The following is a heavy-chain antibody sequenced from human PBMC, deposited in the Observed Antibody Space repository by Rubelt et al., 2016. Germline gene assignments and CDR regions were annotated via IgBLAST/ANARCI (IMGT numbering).Heavy chain of an antibody. CDR3: ARDRRRIAARQGWYLDL. D-gene: IGHD6-6*01. CDR1: GYTFTSYG. J-gene: IGHJ2*01. Sequence: QVPPVQSGAAVKKPWASVKVSCKASGYTFTSYGISWVRQAPGQGLVWMGWISAYNGNTNYAQKRQGRGTMTTDKATSTACMELRRLRCDDTAAYYCARDRRRIAARQGWYLDLWGRGTLVTVSS. V-gene: IGHV1-18*01. CDR2: ISAYNGNT.